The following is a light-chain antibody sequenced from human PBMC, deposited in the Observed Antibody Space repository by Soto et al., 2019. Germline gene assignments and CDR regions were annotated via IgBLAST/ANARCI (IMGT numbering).Light chain of an antibody. CDR3: QSYDRSLSGSKVV. V-gene: IGLV1-40*01. J-gene: IGLJ2*01. CDR1: SSNFGAGYD. CDR2: GNS. Sequence: QLVLTQPPSVSGAPGQSITISCTGTSSNFGAGYDVHWYQQLPGTAPKLLIYGNSDRPSGVPDRFSGSRSGTSASLAITGLQAEDEADYYCQSYDRSLSGSKVVFGGGTKLTVL.